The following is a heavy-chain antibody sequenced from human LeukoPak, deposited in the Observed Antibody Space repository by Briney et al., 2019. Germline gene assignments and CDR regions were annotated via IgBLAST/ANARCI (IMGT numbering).Heavy chain of an antibody. CDR3: ARDPSSSSWFDY. CDR1: GYTFTSYG. J-gene: IGHJ4*02. V-gene: IGHV1-18*01. CDR2: ISAYNGNT. D-gene: IGHD6-13*01. Sequence: ASVKVSCKASGYTFTSYGISWVRQAPGQGLEWVGWISAYNGNTNHAQKLQGRVTMTTDTSTSTAYMELRSLRSDDTAVYYCARDPSSSSWFDYWGQGTLVTVSS.